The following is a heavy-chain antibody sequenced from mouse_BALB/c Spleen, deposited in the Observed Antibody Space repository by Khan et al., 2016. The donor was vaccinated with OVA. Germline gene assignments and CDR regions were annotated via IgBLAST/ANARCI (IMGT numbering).Heavy chain of an antibody. CDR2: INSNGGSP. Sequence: EVQRVESGGGLVQPGGSLKLSCAASGFTFSSYGMSWVRQTPDKRLELVATINSNGGSPYYPDSVKGRFTISRDNAKNTRYLQMSSLKSEDTAMYYCARMARTINWGQGTTLTVSS. CDR1: GFTFSSYG. J-gene: IGHJ2*01. CDR3: ARMARTIN. V-gene: IGHV5-6-3*01.